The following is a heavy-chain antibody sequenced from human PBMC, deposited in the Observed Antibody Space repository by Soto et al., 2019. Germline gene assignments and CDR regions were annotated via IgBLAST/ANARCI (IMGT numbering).Heavy chain of an antibody. CDR2: ISASGSVV. D-gene: IGHD3-10*01. V-gene: IGHV3-48*02. J-gene: IGHJ5*02. CDR1: GFRLIDYS. Sequence: PGGSLRLSCVVSGFRLIDYSMNWVRQAAGEGLQWVSYISASGSVVYDADSVKGRFTISRDNAKNSLHLQMNSLRDDDTAVYYCVRGMATRGVIGDLWGQGTRVTVSS. CDR3: VRGMATRGVIGDL.